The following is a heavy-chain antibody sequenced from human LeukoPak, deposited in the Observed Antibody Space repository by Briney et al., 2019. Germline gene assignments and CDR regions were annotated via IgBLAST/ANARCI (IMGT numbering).Heavy chain of an antibody. CDR2: IWYDGSDK. Sequence: GGSLRLSCAASGFTFSTCGMHWVRQAPGKGLEWVAVIWYDGSDKYYADSVKGRFTISRDNSKNTLYLQMNSLRAEDTAVYYCARHGMDVWGQGTTVTVSS. CDR3: ARHGMDV. V-gene: IGHV3-33*01. J-gene: IGHJ6*02. CDR1: GFTFSTCG.